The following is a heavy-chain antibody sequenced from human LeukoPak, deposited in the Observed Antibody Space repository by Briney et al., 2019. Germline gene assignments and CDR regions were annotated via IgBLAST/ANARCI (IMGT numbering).Heavy chain of an antibody. J-gene: IGHJ4*02. CDR1: GLTYSNFW. Sequence: GGSLRLSCAVSGLTYSNFWMSWVRQAPGKGLEWVANINENGGEKYYVDSVRGRFTISRDNAKNSLSLQMNSLRGEDTAVYYCATGGPLDYWGQGTLVTVSS. CDR2: INENGGEK. V-gene: IGHV3-7*01. D-gene: IGHD3-16*01. CDR3: ATGGPLDY.